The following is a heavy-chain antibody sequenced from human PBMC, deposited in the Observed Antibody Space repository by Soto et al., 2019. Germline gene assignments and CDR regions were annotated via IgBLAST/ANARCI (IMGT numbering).Heavy chain of an antibody. CDR1: GDTFTSYD. Sequence: ASVKVSCKASGDTFTSYDINWVRQATGQGLEWMGWMNPKYGKTDYAQKFQGRVTITTYKSITTAYMELSSLRSEDTAVYYCARGDSSGYTESSGYWGQG. CDR3: ARGDSSGYTESSGY. D-gene: IGHD3-22*01. J-gene: IGHJ4*02. CDR2: MNPKYGKT. V-gene: IGHV1-8*01.